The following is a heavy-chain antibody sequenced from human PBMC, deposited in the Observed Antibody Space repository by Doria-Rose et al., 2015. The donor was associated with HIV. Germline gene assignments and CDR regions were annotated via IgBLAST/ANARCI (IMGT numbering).Heavy chain of an antibody. J-gene: IGHJ4*02. CDR2: ISSSGTT. D-gene: IGHD3-10*01. CDR1: GDSISSGDSF. Sequence: QVQLQESGPGLVRPSQTLSLTCTVSGDSISSGDSFWSWIRQPPGKGPEWIGYISSSGTTYYYPSLSGRLTISLTASKNQCSLNLNSVTAADTAVYYCARARNYGFPHFFDFWGQGTLVTVSS. V-gene: IGHV4-30-4*01. CDR3: ARARNYGFPHFFDF.